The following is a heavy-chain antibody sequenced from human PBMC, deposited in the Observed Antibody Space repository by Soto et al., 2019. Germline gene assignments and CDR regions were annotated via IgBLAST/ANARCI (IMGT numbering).Heavy chain of an antibody. Sequence: QVQLVESGGGVVQPGMSLRLSCTASGFIFSSYAMFWVRQAPGEGLEWLAVISYDGNSYYYTDSVMGRFTISRDNSKNTLYLQMNNLRAEDTALYYCARDLLPGAGPSWAAIRLDPWGQGTLVTVSS. CDR2: ISYDGNSY. CDR1: GFIFSSYA. V-gene: IGHV3-30-3*01. J-gene: IGHJ5*02. CDR3: ARDLLPGAGPSWAAIRLDP. D-gene: IGHD6-13*01.